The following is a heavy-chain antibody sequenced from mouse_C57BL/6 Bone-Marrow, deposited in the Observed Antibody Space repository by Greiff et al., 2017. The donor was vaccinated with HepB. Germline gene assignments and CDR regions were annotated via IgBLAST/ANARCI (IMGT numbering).Heavy chain of an antibody. J-gene: IGHJ1*03. D-gene: IGHD1-1*01. CDR1: GYAFSSSW. V-gene: IGHV1-82*01. CDR2: IYPGDGDT. Sequence: QVQLQQSGPELVKPGASVKISCKASGYAFSSSWMNWVKQRPGKGLEWIGRIYPGDGDTNYNGKLKGKATLTADKSSSTAYMQLSSLTSEDSAVYFCARDGSRNFDVWGTGTTVTVSS. CDR3: ARDGSRNFDV.